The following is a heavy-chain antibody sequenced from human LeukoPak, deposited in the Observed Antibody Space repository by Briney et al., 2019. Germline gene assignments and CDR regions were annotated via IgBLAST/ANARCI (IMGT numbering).Heavy chain of an antibody. Sequence: GGSLRLSCAASGLTFSSHWMHWVRQAPGKGLVWVSRITNDGSSTTYADSVKGRFTISRDNSKNTLYLQMNSLRAEDTAVYYCTKGNIVLMVYATFDYWGQGTLVTVSS. CDR1: GLTFSSHW. CDR2: ITNDGSST. J-gene: IGHJ4*02. CDR3: TKGNIVLMVYATFDY. D-gene: IGHD2-8*01. V-gene: IGHV3-74*01.